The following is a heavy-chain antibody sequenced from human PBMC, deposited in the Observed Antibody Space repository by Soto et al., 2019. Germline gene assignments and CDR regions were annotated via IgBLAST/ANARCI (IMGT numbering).Heavy chain of an antibody. CDR2: IFSNDEK. CDR1: GFSLSNAGLG. V-gene: IGHV2-26*04. J-gene: IGHJ5*02. D-gene: IGHD6-13*01. CDR3: ASTYSTSWYWFDP. Sequence: QVTVKASGPVLVKPIETLTMTCTVSGFSLSNAGLGVRWIRQPPGKALEWLAHIFSNDEKFYRTSLKSRLTSSKDTSKSQAVLIMTTMDPVDTATYYCASTYSTSWYWFDPWGQGTLVTVSS.